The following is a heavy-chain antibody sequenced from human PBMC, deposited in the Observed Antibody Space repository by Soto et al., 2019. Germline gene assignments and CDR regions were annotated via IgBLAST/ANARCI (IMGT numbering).Heavy chain of an antibody. CDR2: INHSGST. CDR3: ARELDAIWSGHHYYYYYSGMDV. CDR1: GGSFSGYY. V-gene: IGHV4-34*01. J-gene: IGHJ6*02. D-gene: IGHD3-3*01. Sequence: SETLSLTCAVYGGSFSGYYWSWIRQPPGKGLEWIGEINHSGSTNYNPSLKSRVTISVDTSKNQFSLKLSSVTAADTAVYYCARELDAIWSGHHYYYYYSGMDVWGQGTTVTSP.